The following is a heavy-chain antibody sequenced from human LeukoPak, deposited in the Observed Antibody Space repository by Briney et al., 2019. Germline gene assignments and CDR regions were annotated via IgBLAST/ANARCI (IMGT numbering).Heavy chain of an antibody. CDR3: ARPPMGRGALE. J-gene: IGHJ4*02. V-gene: IGHV1-8*01. CDR1: GYTFTNYD. CDR2: MSTQSGDA. D-gene: IGHD3-10*01. Sequence: ASVKVSCKTSGYTFTNYDINWVRQASGQGLEWMGWMSTQSGDAGFSKKFQGRVTFTRDTSMRTAYMELTSLTSDDTAVYYCARPPMGRGALEWGQGTLVTVSS.